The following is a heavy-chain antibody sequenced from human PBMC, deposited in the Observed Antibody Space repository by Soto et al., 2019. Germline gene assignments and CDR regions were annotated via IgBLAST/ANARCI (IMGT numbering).Heavy chain of an antibody. D-gene: IGHD5-12*01. Sequence: GASVKVSCKASGYTFTGYYMHWVRQAPGQGLEWMGWINPNSGGTNYAQKFQGRVTMTRDTSISTAYMELSRLRSDDTAVYYCARDKGEMATERNLLYYYYYGMDVWGQGTTVTVSS. CDR3: ARDKGEMATERNLLYYYYYGMDV. V-gene: IGHV1-2*02. CDR2: INPNSGGT. CDR1: GYTFTGYY. J-gene: IGHJ6*02.